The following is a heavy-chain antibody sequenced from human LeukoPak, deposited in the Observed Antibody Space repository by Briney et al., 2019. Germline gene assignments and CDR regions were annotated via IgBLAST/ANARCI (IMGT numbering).Heavy chain of an antibody. D-gene: IGHD6-6*01. J-gene: IGHJ5*01. CDR2: INHSGST. V-gene: IGHV4-34*01. Sequence: SETLSLTCAVYGGSFSGYYRSWIRQPPGKGLEWIGEINHSGSTNYNPSLKSRVTISVDTSKNQFSLKLSSVTAADTAVYYCARGQEYSSPQRAGNWFDSWGQGTLVTVSS. CDR3: ARGQEYSSPQRAGNWFDS. CDR1: GGSFSGYY.